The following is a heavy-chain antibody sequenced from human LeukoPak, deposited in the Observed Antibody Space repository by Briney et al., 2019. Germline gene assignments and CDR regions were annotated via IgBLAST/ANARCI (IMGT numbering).Heavy chain of an antibody. CDR1: GYTFTSYD. CDR3: ARNGGYDFKYYYYYYMDV. D-gene: IGHD5-12*01. Sequence: ASVKVSCKASGYTFTSYDINWVRQATGQGLEWMGWMNPNSGNTGYPQKFQVRVTMTRNTSISTAYMELSSLRSEDTAVYYCARNGGYDFKYYYYYYMDVWGKGTTVTVSS. J-gene: IGHJ6*03. V-gene: IGHV1-8*01. CDR2: MNPNSGNT.